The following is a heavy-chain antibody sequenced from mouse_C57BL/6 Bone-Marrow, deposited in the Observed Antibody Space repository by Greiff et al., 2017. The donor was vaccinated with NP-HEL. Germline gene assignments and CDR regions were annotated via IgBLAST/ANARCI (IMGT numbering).Heavy chain of an antibody. CDR1: GFSLTSYA. J-gene: IGHJ1*03. D-gene: IGHD1-1*01. CDR2: IWTGGGT. CDR3: ARNPSTVAPEWYFEV. V-gene: IGHV2-9-1*01. Sequence: VMLVESGPGLVAPSQSLSITCTVSGFSLTSYAISWVRQPPGKGLEWLGVIWTGGGTNYNSALKSRLSISKDNSKSQVFLKMNSLQNDDTDRYSCARNPSTVAPEWYFEVWGTGTTVTVSS.